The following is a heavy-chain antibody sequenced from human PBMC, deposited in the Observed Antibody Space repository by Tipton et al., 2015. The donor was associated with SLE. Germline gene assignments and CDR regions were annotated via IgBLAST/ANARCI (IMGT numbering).Heavy chain of an antibody. CDR3: ARETLGDSSSWTYYYGMDV. Sequence: TLSLTCTVSGGSISSGSYYWSWIRQPAGKGLEWIGRIYTSGSTNYNPSLKSRVTISVDTSKNQFSLKLSSVTAADTAVYYCARETLGDSSSWTYYYGMDVWGQGTTVTVSS. CDR1: GGSISSGSYY. CDR2: IYTSGST. J-gene: IGHJ6*02. D-gene: IGHD6-13*01. V-gene: IGHV4-61*02.